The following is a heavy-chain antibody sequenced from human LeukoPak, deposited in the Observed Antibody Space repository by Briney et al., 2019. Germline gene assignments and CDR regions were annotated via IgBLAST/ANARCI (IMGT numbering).Heavy chain of an antibody. J-gene: IGHJ6*04. D-gene: IGHD6-13*01. Sequence: GRSLRLSCAASGFTFRSHGMHWVRQAPGKGLEWVAIIWYDGSNKYYADSVKGRFTISRGNSKNTLYLQMNSLRAEDTAVYYCARDRAAARMDVWGKGTTVTVSS. V-gene: IGHV3-33*01. CDR2: IWYDGSNK. CDR3: ARDRAAARMDV. CDR1: GFTFRSHG.